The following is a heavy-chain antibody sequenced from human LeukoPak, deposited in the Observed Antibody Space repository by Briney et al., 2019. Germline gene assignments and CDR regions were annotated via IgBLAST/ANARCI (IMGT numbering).Heavy chain of an antibody. CDR3: AKIGGLGYCSSTSCPPEWDLDY. CDR2: ISGSGGST. V-gene: IGHV3-23*01. Sequence: GGSLRLSCAASGFTFSSYAMSWVRQAPGKGLEWVSAISGSGGSTYYADSVKGRFTISRDNSKNTLYLQMNSLRAEDTAVYYCAKIGGLGYCSSTSCPPEWDLDYWGQGTLVTVSS. CDR1: GFTFSSYA. J-gene: IGHJ4*02. D-gene: IGHD2-2*01.